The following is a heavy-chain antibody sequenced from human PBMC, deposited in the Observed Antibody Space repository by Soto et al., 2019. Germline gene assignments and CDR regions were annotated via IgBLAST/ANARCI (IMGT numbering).Heavy chain of an antibody. D-gene: IGHD3-16*02. V-gene: IGHV3-30*18. CDR1: GFTFSSYA. Sequence: QVQLVESGGGVVQPGRSLRLSCAASGFTFSSYAIHWVRQAPGKGLEWVAVISFDGDIQYYADSVKGRFTISRDNSKNTLYLQMDSLRAADTAVYYCAKVSEGSMITFGGVIAYWVQGTLVTVSS. J-gene: IGHJ4*02. CDR3: AKVSEGSMITFGGVIAY. CDR2: ISFDGDIQ.